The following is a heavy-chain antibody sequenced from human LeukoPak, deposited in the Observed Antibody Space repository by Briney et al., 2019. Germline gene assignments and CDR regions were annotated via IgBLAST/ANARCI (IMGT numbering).Heavy chain of an antibody. CDR1: GFTVSSNY. CDR3: ARDSSSWDAFDI. Sequence: PGGSLRLSCAASGFTVSSNYMSWVRQAPGKGLEWVSVMYSGGSTYYADSVKGRFTISRDNSKNTLYLQMNSLRAEDTAVYYCARDSSSWDAFDIWGQGTMVTVSS. D-gene: IGHD6-13*01. J-gene: IGHJ3*02. CDR2: MYSGGST. V-gene: IGHV3-66*01.